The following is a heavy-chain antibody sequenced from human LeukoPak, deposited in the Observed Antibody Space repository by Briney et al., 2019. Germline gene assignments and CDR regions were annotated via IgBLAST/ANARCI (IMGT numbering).Heavy chain of an antibody. D-gene: IGHD2-2*01. CDR2: ISGGGGTT. CDR1: GFTFSNYA. Sequence: PGGSLRLSCAASGFTFSNYAMTWVRQAPGKGLEWVSAISGGGGTTYYADSVKDRFTISRDISKNTLYLQMNSLRAGDTAVYYCVKVRGIVVLPVSDYWGQGTLVTVSS. J-gene: IGHJ4*02. CDR3: VKVRGIVVLPVSDY. V-gene: IGHV3-23*01.